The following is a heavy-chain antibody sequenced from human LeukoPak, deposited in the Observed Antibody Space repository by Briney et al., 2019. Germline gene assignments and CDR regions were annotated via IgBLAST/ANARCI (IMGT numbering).Heavy chain of an antibody. D-gene: IGHD3-10*01. V-gene: IGHV3-33*01. CDR2: VWFDATNK. J-gene: IGHJ4*02. CDR3: ARDHVIKQAPPGY. Sequence: PGGSLRLSCAASGFTFTNYGMHWVRQAPGKGLEWVAVVWFDATNKYYADSVKGRFTISRDNSENTVYLQMNSLRAEDTAIYYCARDHVIKQAPPGYWGQGTLVTVSS. CDR1: GFTFTNYG.